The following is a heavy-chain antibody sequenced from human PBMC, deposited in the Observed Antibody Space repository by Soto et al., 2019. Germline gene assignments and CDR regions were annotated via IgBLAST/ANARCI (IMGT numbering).Heavy chain of an antibody. D-gene: IGHD2-2*01. CDR2: IRSKAYGGTT. CDR1: GFTFGDYA. J-gene: IGHJ5*02. V-gene: IGHV3-49*03. CDR3: SRLGLSYCSSTSCYDRVLGWFDP. Sequence: GGSLRLSCTASGFTFGDYAMSWFRQAPGKGLEWVGFIRSKAYGGTTEYAASVKGRFTISRDDSKSIAYLQMNSLKTEDTAVYYCSRLGLSYCSSTSCYDRVLGWFDPWGQGTLVT.